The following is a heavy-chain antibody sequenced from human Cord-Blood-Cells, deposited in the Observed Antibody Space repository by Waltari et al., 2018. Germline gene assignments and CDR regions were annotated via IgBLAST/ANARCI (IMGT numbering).Heavy chain of an antibody. J-gene: IGHJ5*02. V-gene: IGHV4-59*01. CDR1: GGSISSYY. Sequence: QVQLQESGPGLVKPSETLSLTCTVSGGSISSYYWSWIRQPPGKGLEWIGYIYSSGSTNYNPSLKSRVTISVDTSKNQFSLKLSSVTAADTAVYYCARMYSSSWNWFDPWGQGTLVTVSS. CDR3: ARMYSSSWNWFDP. D-gene: IGHD6-13*01. CDR2: IYSSGST.